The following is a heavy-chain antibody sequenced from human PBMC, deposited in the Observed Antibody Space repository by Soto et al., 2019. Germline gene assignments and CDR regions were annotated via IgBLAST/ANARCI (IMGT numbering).Heavy chain of an antibody. D-gene: IGHD3-3*01. Sequence: GASVKVSCKASGYTFTSYGISWVRQAPGQGLEWMGWISAYNGNTNYAQKLQGRVTMTTDTSTSTAYMELRSLRSDDTAVYYCARDYKVGDFWSGWGTPWGQGTLVTVSS. CDR2: ISAYNGNT. J-gene: IGHJ5*02. V-gene: IGHV1-18*04. CDR1: GYTFTSYG. CDR3: ARDYKVGDFWSGWGTP.